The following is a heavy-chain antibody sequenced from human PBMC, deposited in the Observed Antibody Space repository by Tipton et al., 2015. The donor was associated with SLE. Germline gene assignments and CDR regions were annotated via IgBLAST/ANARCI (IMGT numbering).Heavy chain of an antibody. J-gene: IGHJ4*02. Sequence: GLVKPSQTLSLTCAISGDSVSSNSAAWNWIRQSPSRGLEWLGRTYYMSKWYNDYAVSVKSRIIINPDTYKNQFSLQLTSVTPEDTAVYYCARVWGTGSRGVDYWGQGTLVTVSS. V-gene: IGHV6-1*01. CDR1: GDSVSSNSAA. D-gene: IGHD2-2*01. CDR2: TYYMSKWYN. CDR3: ARVWGTGSRGVDY.